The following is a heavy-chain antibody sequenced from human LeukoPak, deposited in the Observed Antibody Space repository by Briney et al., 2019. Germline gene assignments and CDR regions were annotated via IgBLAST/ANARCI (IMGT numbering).Heavy chain of an antibody. V-gene: IGHV3-53*01. CDR2: TYSGGST. Sequence: GGPLRLSCAASGFTVSSNYMSWVRQAPGKGLEWVSVTYSGGSTYYADSVKGRFTISRDNSKNTLYLQMNSLRAEDTAVYYCARGSMIVVSDYWGQGTLVTVSS. CDR1: GFTVSSNY. CDR3: ARGSMIVVSDY. D-gene: IGHD3-22*01. J-gene: IGHJ4*02.